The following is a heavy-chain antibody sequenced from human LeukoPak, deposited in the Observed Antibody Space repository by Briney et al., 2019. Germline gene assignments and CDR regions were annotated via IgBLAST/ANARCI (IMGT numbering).Heavy chain of an antibody. Sequence: GGSLRLSCAASGFTFSNYWMSWVRQAPGKGLEWVAHINQDGSEEHYMDSVKARFIISRDNAKNSLSLQMDSLRAEDTAVYYCAKRPSGYGDYVSYFDYWGRGTLVTVSS. CDR2: INQDGSEE. CDR1: GFTFSNYW. CDR3: AKRPSGYGDYVSYFDY. J-gene: IGHJ4*02. D-gene: IGHD4-17*01. V-gene: IGHV3-7*01.